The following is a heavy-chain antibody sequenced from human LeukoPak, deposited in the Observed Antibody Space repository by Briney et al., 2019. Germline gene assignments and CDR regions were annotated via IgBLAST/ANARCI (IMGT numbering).Heavy chain of an antibody. CDR1: GGSISSGGYY. Sequence: SQTLSLTCTVSGGSISSGGYYWSWIRQHPGKGLEWIGYIYYSGSTYYNPSLKSRVTISVDTSKNQFFLKLSSVTAADTAVYYCARDHSGSYYSWVAGAFDIWGQGTMVTVSS. V-gene: IGHV4-31*03. CDR2: IYYSGST. D-gene: IGHD1-26*01. J-gene: IGHJ3*02. CDR3: ARDHSGSYYSWVAGAFDI.